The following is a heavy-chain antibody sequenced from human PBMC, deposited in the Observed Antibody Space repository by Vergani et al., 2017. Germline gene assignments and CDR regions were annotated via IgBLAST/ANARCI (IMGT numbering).Heavy chain of an antibody. J-gene: IGHJ4*02. V-gene: IGHV4-59*01. CDR3: AGKYSSGWYY. Sequence: QVQLQESGPGLVKPSETLSLTCTVSGGSISSYYWSWIRQPPGKGLEWIGYIYYSGSTNYNPSLKSRVTISVDTSKNQFSLKLSSVTAADTAVYYCAGKYSSGWYYWGQGTLVTVSS. D-gene: IGHD6-19*01. CDR1: GGSISSYY. CDR2: IYYSGST.